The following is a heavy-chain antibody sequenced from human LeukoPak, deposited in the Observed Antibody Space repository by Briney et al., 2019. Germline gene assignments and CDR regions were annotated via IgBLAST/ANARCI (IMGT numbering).Heavy chain of an antibody. CDR1: GFNFDDYT. D-gene: IGHD3-10*01. V-gene: IGHV3-43*01. CDR2: ITWDGGST. Sequence: GGSLRLSCAASGFNFDDYTMHWVRQAPGKGLEWVSLITWDGGSTYYADSVKGRFTISRDNSKNSLYLQMNSLRTEDTALYYCAKGKNTGSYLSHVDYWGQGTLVTVSS. J-gene: IGHJ4*02. CDR3: AKGKNTGSYLSHVDY.